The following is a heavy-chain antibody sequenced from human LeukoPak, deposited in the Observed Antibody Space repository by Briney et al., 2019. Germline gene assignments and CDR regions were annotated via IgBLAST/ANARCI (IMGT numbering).Heavy chain of an antibody. CDR3: KSQDY. V-gene: IGHV3-7*01. CDR2: IKEDGSVK. CDR1: GFTFKNNW. J-gene: IGHJ4*02. Sequence: GGSLRLSCAASGFTFKNNWMAWVRQAPGKGLEWLANIKEDGSVKNYVDSVKGRFTISRDNAKNSLYLQMNSLRAEGTAVYFCKSQDYWGQGTLVTVSS.